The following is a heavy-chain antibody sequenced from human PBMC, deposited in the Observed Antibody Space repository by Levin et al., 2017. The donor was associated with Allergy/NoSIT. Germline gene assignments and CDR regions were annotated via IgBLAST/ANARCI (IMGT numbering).Heavy chain of an antibody. CDR1: GYTLTELS. CDR2: FDPEDGET. D-gene: IGHD2-21*01. CDR3: ATYGVDLFSRGGESDIDY. Sequence: ASVKVSCKVSGYTLTELSMHWVRQAPGKGLEWMGGFDPEDGETIYAQKFQGRVTMTEDTSTDTAYMELSSLRSEDTAVYYCATYGVDLFSRGGESDIDYWGQGTLVTVSS. J-gene: IGHJ4*02. V-gene: IGHV1-24*01.